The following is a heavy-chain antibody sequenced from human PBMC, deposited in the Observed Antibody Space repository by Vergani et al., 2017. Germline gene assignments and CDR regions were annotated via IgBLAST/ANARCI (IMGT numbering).Heavy chain of an antibody. J-gene: IGHJ4*02. Sequence: QVQLVQSGAEVKKPGSSVRVSCKSSGGTFSNYAISWVRQAPGQGLEWMGGVLPMFNIANYAQKFQGKVTIIADESTSTVYMELNSLRSEDTAVYYCARVIDCSGGSCYSGMKFWGQGTLVTVSS. CDR3: ARVIDCSGGSCYSGMKF. CDR1: GGTFSNYA. V-gene: IGHV1-69*01. D-gene: IGHD2-15*01. CDR2: VLPMFNIA.